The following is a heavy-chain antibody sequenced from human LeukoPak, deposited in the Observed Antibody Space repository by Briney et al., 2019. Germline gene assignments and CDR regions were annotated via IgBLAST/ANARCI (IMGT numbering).Heavy chain of an antibody. Sequence: GASVKVSRKVSGYTLTELSMHWVRQAPGKGLEWMGGFDPEDGETIYAQKFQGRVTMTEDTSTDTAYMELSSLRSEDTAVYYCATVARITIFGVVIINYFDYWGQGTLVTVSS. J-gene: IGHJ4*02. CDR1: GYTLTELS. CDR2: FDPEDGET. D-gene: IGHD3-3*01. V-gene: IGHV1-24*01. CDR3: ATVARITIFGVVIINYFDY.